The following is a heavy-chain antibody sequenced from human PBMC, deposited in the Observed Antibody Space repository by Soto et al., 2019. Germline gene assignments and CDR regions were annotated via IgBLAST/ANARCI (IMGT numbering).Heavy chain of an antibody. CDR2: INWNGGSK. V-gene: IGHV3-20*04. J-gene: IGHJ4*02. Sequence: GGSLRLSCAASGLSTYSMTWVRQAPGKGLEWVAGINWNGGSKGYADSVKGRFTISRDNAKSSLYLQMNNLRAEDTAFYFCARATQSYYDTSGYYSYVHWGQGAQVTVSS. CDR1: GLSTYS. D-gene: IGHD3-22*01. CDR3: ARATQSYYDTSGYYSYVH.